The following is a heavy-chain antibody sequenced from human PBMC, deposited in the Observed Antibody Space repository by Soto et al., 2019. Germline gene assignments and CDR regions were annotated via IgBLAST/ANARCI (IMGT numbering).Heavy chain of an antibody. Sequence: LGESLKISCKGSGYYFPSYWIGWVRQMPGKGLEWMGVFYPGDSDTRYSPSFQGQVTISADRSISTAYLQWGSLKPSDTAMYYCARQGNGAEGFDYWGQGTLVTVSS. J-gene: IGHJ4*02. V-gene: IGHV5-51*01. CDR1: GYYFPSYW. CDR3: ARQGNGAEGFDY. D-gene: IGHD4-17*01. CDR2: FYPGDSDT.